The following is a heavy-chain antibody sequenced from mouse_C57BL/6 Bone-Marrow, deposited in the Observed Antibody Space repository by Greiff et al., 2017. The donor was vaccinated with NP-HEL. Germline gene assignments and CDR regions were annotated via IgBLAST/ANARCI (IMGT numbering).Heavy chain of an antibody. CDR2: IYPGDGDT. J-gene: IGHJ4*01. D-gene: IGHD1-1*01. CDR3: ARGDYYGSNPYYAMDD. V-gene: IGHV1-82*01. Sequence: VQLQQSGPELVKPGASVKISCKASGYAFSSSWMNWVKQRPGKGLEWIGRIYPGDGDTNYNGKFKGKATLTADKSSSTAYMQLSSLTSEDSAVYFCARGDYYGSNPYYAMDDWGQGTSVTVSS. CDR1: GYAFSSSW.